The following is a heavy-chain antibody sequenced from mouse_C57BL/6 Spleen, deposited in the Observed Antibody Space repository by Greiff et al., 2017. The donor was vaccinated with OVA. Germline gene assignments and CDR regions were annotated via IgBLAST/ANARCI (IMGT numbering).Heavy chain of an antibody. J-gene: IGHJ4*01. V-gene: IGHV2-5*01. D-gene: IGHD2-4*01. CDR3: AKNWDYDYDYYAMDY. CDR1: GFSLTSYG. Sequence: QVQLQQSGPGLVQPSQSLSITCTVSGFSLTSYGVHWVRQSPGKGLEWLGVIWRGGSTDYNAAFMSRLSITKDNSKSQVFFKMNSLQADDTAIYYCAKNWDYDYDYYAMDYWGQGTSVTVSS. CDR2: IWRGGST.